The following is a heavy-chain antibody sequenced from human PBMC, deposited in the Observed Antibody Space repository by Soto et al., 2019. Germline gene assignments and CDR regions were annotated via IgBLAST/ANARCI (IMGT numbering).Heavy chain of an antibody. CDR2: ISYRGNT. V-gene: IGHV4-39*01. D-gene: IGHD6-19*01. Sequence: QLQLQESGPGLVKPSETLSLTCTVSGGSISSTNYNWGWIRQPPGKGLEWIATISYRGNTFYNPSLKSRVTISVDTSKSQFSLKLNSVTAADTAVYYCATSSSGWYGNFDYWGQGTLVTVSS. J-gene: IGHJ4*02. CDR3: ATSSSGWYGNFDY. CDR1: GGSISSTNYN.